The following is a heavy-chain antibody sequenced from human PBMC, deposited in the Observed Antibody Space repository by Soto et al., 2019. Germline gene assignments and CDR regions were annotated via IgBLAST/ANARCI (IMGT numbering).Heavy chain of an antibody. D-gene: IGHD5-18*01. Sequence: ASVKVSCKVSGYSFTTYYIHWVRQAPGQGLEWMGLINPSGGSTVYAQRFEDRVTMTRDTSTSTVYMELSSLRSDDTAVYYCARDPSGYKSGVNLRYHYGMDAWGQGTTVTVSS. V-gene: IGHV1-46*01. CDR1: GYSFTTYY. CDR3: ARDPSGYKSGVNLRYHYGMDA. J-gene: IGHJ6*02. CDR2: INPSGGST.